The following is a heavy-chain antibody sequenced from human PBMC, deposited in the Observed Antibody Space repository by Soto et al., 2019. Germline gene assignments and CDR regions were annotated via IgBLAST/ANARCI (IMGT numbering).Heavy chain of an antibody. CDR3: ARVRQFGSGQNYYGMDI. Sequence: GVRLRLSCAPSGFTVSSYSMNWGRQDTGTGLERVSSISSSSYIYYADSVRGRFTISRDNAKNSRYLQMNSLRAEDTAVYYCARVRQFGSGQNYYGMDIWGQGTRVTVSS. CDR2: ISSSSYI. CDR1: GFTVSSYS. D-gene: IGHD3-3*02. J-gene: IGHJ6*02. V-gene: IGHV3-21*01.